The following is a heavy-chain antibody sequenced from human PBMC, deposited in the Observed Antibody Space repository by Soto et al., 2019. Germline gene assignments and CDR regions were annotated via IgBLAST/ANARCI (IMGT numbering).Heavy chain of an antibody. CDR2: IYYSGST. Sequence: SETLSLTCTVPGGSISSYYWSWIRQPPGKGLEWIGYIYYSGSTNYNPSLKSRVTISVDTSKNQFSLKLSSVTAADTAVYYCARASYIAAAGRRYYYYYMDVWGKGTTVTVSS. CDR3: ARASYIAAAGRRYYYYYMDV. CDR1: GGSISSYY. V-gene: IGHV4-59*01. D-gene: IGHD6-13*01. J-gene: IGHJ6*03.